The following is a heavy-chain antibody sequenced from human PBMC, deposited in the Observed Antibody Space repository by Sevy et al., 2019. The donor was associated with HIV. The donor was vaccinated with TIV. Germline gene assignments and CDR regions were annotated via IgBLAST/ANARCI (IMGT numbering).Heavy chain of an antibody. V-gene: IGHV4-59*01. CDR1: GDSISGYY. J-gene: IGHJ6*02. Sequence: SEPLSLTCTVSGDSISGYYWSWIRQPPGKGLEWIGYFYYSRSTNYNPSLKSRVTISVDTSKNQVSLKVSSVTTADTAVYYCARAYSEYYYGMDVWGQGTTVTVSS. CDR2: FYYSRST. D-gene: IGHD4-4*01. CDR3: ARAYSEYYYGMDV.